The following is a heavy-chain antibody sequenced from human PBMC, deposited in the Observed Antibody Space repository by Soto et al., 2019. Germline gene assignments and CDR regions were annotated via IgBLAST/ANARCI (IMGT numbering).Heavy chain of an antibody. CDR3: ARLDTSSLALPLWYAFDM. CDR1: GYSFSNYW. J-gene: IGHJ3*02. D-gene: IGHD6-6*01. V-gene: IGHV5-51*03. CDR2: MYPGDSET. Sequence: EVQLVQSGAEVKKPGESLKISCKGSGYSFSNYWIGWVRQMPGKGLEWMGVMYPGDSETRYSPPFQGQGTISGDKSIITAYLQWSSLKASDTAMYYCARLDTSSLALPLWYAFDMWGQGTLVTVSS.